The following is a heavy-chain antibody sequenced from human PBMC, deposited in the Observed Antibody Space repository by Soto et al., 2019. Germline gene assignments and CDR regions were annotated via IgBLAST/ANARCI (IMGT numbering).Heavy chain of an antibody. J-gene: IGHJ6*02. D-gene: IGHD2-2*01. CDR1: GVTVCSYS. Sequence: WGSPRLSCAACGVTVCSYSMNGVRQEPGKGLEWVSSISSSSSYIYYADSVKGRFTISRDNAKNSLYLQMNSLRAEDTAVYYCARDNAVVPVYYYYYGMDVWGQGTTVTVSS. V-gene: IGHV3-21*01. CDR3: ARDNAVVPVYYYYYGMDV. CDR2: ISSSSSYI.